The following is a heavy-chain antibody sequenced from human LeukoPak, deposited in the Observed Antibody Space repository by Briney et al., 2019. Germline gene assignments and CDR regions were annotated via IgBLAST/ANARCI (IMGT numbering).Heavy chain of an antibody. V-gene: IGHV4-38-2*01. J-gene: IGHJ4*02. CDR3: AGIVVVPAAKQFDY. Sequence: SETLFLTCAVSGYSISSGYYWGWIRQPPGKGLEWIGSIYHSGSTYYNPSLKSRVTISVDTSKNQFSLKLSSVTAADTAVYYCAGIVVVPAAKQFDYWGQGTLVTVSS. CDR2: IYHSGST. CDR1: GYSISSGYY. D-gene: IGHD2-2*01.